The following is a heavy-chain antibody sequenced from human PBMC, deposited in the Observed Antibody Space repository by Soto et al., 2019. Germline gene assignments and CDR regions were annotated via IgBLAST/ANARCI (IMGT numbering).Heavy chain of an antibody. D-gene: IGHD6-19*01. V-gene: IGHV4-30-2*01. Sequence: QLQLQESGSRLVKPSQTLSLTCTVSGGSISSGGYSWSWLRQPPGKGLEWIGYIFHSGNTYYNPSLKSRVSLSVDRSNNQFSLDLSSVTAADTAVYYCARRYFSGGLDYWGQGTLVTVSS. J-gene: IGHJ4*02. CDR3: ARRYFSGGLDY. CDR1: GGSISSGGYS. CDR2: IFHSGNT.